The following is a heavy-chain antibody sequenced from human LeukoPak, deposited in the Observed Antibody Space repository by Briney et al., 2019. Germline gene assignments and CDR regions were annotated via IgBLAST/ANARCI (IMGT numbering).Heavy chain of an antibody. J-gene: IGHJ4*02. CDR2: INHSGST. Sequence: SETLSLTWAVYGGSFSGYYWSWIRQPPGKGLEWIGEINHSGSTNYNPSLKSRVTISVETSKNQFSLKLSSVAAGDAAGYYGAREYGGNSGFDYWGQGTLVTVSS. D-gene: IGHD4-23*01. CDR3: AREYGGNSGFDY. CDR1: GGSFSGYY. V-gene: IGHV4-34*01.